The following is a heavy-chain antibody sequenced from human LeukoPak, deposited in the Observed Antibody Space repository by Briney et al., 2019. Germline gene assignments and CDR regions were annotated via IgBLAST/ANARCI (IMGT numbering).Heavy chain of an antibody. CDR2: INHSGST. Sequence: PSETLSLTCAVYGGSFSSYYWSWIRQPPGKGLEWIGEINHSGSTNYNPSLKSRVTISVDTSKNQFSLKLSSVTAADTAVYYCARVGRYSSGWYVGYYFDYWGQGTLVTVSS. CDR3: ARVGRYSSGWYVGYYFDY. V-gene: IGHV4-34*01. CDR1: GGSFSSYY. D-gene: IGHD6-19*01. J-gene: IGHJ4*02.